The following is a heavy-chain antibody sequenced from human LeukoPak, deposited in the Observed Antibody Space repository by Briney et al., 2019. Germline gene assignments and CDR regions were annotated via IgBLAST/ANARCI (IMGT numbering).Heavy chain of an antibody. CDR2: INTNTGNP. CDR3: ARFGFYSSGYYPTYYYYMDV. CDR1: GYTFTSYA. J-gene: IGHJ6*03. Sequence: ASVKVSCKASGYTFTSYAMHWVRQAPGQGLEWMGWINTNTGNPTYAQGFTGRFVFSLDTSVSTAYLQISSLKAEDTAVYYCARFGFYSSGYYPTYYYYMDVWGKGTTVTVSS. D-gene: IGHD3-22*01. V-gene: IGHV7-4-1*02.